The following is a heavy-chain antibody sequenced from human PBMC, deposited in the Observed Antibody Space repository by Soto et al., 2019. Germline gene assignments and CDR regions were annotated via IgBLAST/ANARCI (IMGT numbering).Heavy chain of an antibody. Sequence: QVQLVESEGGVVQPGRSLRLSCAASGFTFSSYGMHWVRQAPGKGLEWVAVIWYDGSNKYYADSVKGRFTISRDKSEDTLYLGRISLKAEDTALYYCLRLDYIGSCYSCYYYYCKYVSFRASTATASS. V-gene: IGHV3-33*01. CDR3: LRLDYIGSCYSCYYYYCKYV. CDR1: GFTFSSYG. J-gene: IGHJ6*02. CDR2: IWYDGSNK. D-gene: IGHD2-15*01.